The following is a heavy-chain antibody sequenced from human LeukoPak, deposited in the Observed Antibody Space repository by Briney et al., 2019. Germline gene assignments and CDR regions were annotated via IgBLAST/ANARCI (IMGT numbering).Heavy chain of an antibody. J-gene: IGHJ5*02. D-gene: IGHD2-2*01. CDR2: ISPYNGNT. V-gene: IGHV1-18*01. Sequence: ASVKVSCKASGYTFTNFGITWVRQAPGQGLEWMGWISPYNGNTKYAQKVQGRVTMTTDTSTSTAYMELRSLRSDDTAVYYCARGGVFCSSPTCPLDWLDPWGQGTLVTVSS. CDR1: GYTFTNFG. CDR3: ARGGVFCSSPTCPLDWLDP.